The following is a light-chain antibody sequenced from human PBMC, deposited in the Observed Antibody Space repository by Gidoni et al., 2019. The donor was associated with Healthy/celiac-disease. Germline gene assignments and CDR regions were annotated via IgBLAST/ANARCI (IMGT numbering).Light chain of an antibody. CDR3: QQSYSTPPT. CDR2: DAS. V-gene: IGKV1-39*01. CDR1: QSISSY. Sequence: IQMTQSPSSLSASVGDRVTITCRASQSISSYLNWYQQNPGKAPTLLLYDASSLQSGVPSRFSGSGSATDVTLLISSMQPAEFVTYYCQQSYSTPPTFGRGTRVEIK. J-gene: IGKJ5*01.